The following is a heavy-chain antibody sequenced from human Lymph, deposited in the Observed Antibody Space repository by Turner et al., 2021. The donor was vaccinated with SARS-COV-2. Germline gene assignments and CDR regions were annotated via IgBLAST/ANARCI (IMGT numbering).Heavy chain of an antibody. J-gene: IGHJ4*02. Sequence: QVQLQESGPGLGKPSETLSLTCTVSGGSISSYYWSWIRQPPGKGLEWIGYIFYSGSTIYNPSLKSRVTISVDTSKNQFSLKLSSVTAADTAVYYCARVVPAGWYYFDYWGQGTLVTVSS. D-gene: IGHD2-2*01. CDR1: GGSISSYY. CDR2: IFYSGST. V-gene: IGHV4-59*01. CDR3: ARVVPAGWYYFDY.